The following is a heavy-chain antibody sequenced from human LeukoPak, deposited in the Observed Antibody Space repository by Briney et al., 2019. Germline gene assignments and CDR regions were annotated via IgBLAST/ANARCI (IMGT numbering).Heavy chain of an antibody. V-gene: IGHV3-7*03. J-gene: IGHJ4*02. CDR2: IKPDETTK. D-gene: IGHD6-13*01. CDR1: GFPFSSYS. CDR3: ARSIPYGTTWYGRSDY. Sequence: GGSLRLSCAASGFPFSSYSMTWVRQAPGKGLEWVANIKPDETTKFYVDSVKGRFTISRDNALNSLYLQMNSLRAEDTAIYYCARSIPYGTTWYGRSDYWGQGTLVTVSS.